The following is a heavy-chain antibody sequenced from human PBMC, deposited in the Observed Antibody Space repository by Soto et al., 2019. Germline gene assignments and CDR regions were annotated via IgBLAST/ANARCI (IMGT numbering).Heavy chain of an antibody. V-gene: IGHV1-69*01. D-gene: IGHD3-3*01. J-gene: IGHJ6*02. CDR1: GGTFSSYA. CDR2: IIPIFGTA. CDR3: ARWVHYDGDYYGMAV. Sequence: QVQLVQSGAEVKKPGASVKVSCKASGGTFSSYASSWVRQAPGQGLEWMGGIIPIFGTANYAQKFQGRVRITADASTSTAYMELSSLSSEDTAVYYCARWVHYDGDYYGMAVWGQGTTVTVSS.